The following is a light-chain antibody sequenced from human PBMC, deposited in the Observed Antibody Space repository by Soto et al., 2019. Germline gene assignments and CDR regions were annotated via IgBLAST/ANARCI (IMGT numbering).Light chain of an antibody. CDR3: ALCMSNGLQV. CDR2: RTN. V-gene: IGLV8-61*01. Sequence: QTVVTQEPSFSVSPGATVTLTCGLSSGSVSTNNYPSWYQQTPGQAPRTLMYRTNVRSSGVPDRFSGSILGNKAALTLTGAQGDDECDYYCALCMSNGLQVFGGGTQLTV. J-gene: IGLJ2*01. CDR1: SGSVSTNNY.